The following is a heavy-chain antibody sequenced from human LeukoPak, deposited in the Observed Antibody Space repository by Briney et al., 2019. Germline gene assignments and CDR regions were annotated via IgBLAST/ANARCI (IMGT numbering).Heavy chain of an antibody. CDR1: GYSISISNW. CDR2: IYYSGST. Sequence: SETLSLICVVSGYSISISNWWGWIRQSPGKGLEWIGYIYYSGSTYYNPSLESRVTMSVDTPKNQFSLRLTSVTAVDTAVYFCVRLNGSDFFDYWGQGSLVTVSS. J-gene: IGHJ4*02. V-gene: IGHV4-28*01. CDR3: VRLNGSDFFDY.